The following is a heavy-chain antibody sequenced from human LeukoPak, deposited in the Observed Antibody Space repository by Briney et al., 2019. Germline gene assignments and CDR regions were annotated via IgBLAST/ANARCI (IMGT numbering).Heavy chain of an antibody. J-gene: IGHJ4*02. D-gene: IGHD5-12*01. CDR3: ASPRPGYRGYDWVY. V-gene: IGHV1-8*03. CDR2: INPNSGNT. Sequence: ASVKVSCKASGYTFTSYDINWVRQATGQGLEWMGWINPNSGNTGYAQKFQGRVTITRNTSISTAYMELSSLRSEDTAVYYCASPRPGYRGYDWVYWGQGTLVTVSS. CDR1: GYTFTSYD.